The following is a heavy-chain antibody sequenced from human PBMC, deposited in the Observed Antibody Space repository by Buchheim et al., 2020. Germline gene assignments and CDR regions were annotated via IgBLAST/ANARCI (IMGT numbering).Heavy chain of an antibody. Sequence: EMQLLESGGGLVQPGGSLRLSCAASGFTFSSYAMSWVRQAPGKGLEWVSAISGSGGSTYYADSVKGRFTISRDNSKNTLYLQMNSLRAEDTAVYYCAKDMGVRFGELSHNNDYWGQGTL. CDR3: AKDMGVRFGELSHNNDY. CDR2: ISGSGGST. CDR1: GFTFSSYA. D-gene: IGHD3-10*01. J-gene: IGHJ4*02. V-gene: IGHV3-23*01.